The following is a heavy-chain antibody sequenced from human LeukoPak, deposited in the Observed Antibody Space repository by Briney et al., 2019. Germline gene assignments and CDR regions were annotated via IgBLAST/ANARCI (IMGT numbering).Heavy chain of an antibody. CDR3: AKQYSSSRGGDWFDA. Sequence: PGGSLRLSCAASGFSFNTYPMHWVRQAPGKGLEWVAVISNDGNNKYYADSVRGRSTISRDNSKNTLYLQMNSLRAEDTAVYYCAKQYSSSRGGDWFDAWGQGTLVTVSS. V-gene: IGHV3-30*18. D-gene: IGHD6-6*01. J-gene: IGHJ5*02. CDR2: ISNDGNNK. CDR1: GFSFNTYP.